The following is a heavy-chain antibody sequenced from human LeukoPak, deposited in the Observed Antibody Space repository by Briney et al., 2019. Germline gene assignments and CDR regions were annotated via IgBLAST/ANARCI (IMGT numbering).Heavy chain of an antibody. V-gene: IGHV3-48*02. CDR3: ARDTTAWVY. D-gene: IGHD4-17*01. CDR2: ISSSSTI. CDR1: GFTFSTYS. Sequence: QTGGSLRLSCAASGFTFSTYSMNWVRQAPGKGLEWVSYISSSSTIKYADSVKGRFTISRDNANNSLYLQMNSLRDEDTAVYYCARDTTAWVYWGQGTLVTVSS. J-gene: IGHJ4*02.